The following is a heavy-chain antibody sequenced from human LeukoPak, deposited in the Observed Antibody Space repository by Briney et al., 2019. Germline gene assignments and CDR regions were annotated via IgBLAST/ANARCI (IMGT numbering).Heavy chain of an antibody. D-gene: IGHD3-10*01. V-gene: IGHV1-3*03. Sequence: ASVKVSCKASGYTFTSYAMHWVRQAPGQRLEWMGWINAGNGNTKYSQEFQGRVTITRDTSASTAYMELSSLRSEDMAVYYCARGRLLWFGELLAPDAFDIWGQGTMVTVSS. CDR3: ARGRLLWFGELLAPDAFDI. J-gene: IGHJ3*02. CDR2: INAGNGNT. CDR1: GYTFTSYA.